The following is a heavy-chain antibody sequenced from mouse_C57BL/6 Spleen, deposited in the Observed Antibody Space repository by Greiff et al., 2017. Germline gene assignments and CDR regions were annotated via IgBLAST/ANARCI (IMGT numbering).Heavy chain of an antibody. CDR2: IRSKSSNYAT. Sequence: EVQVVESGGGLVQPKGSLKLSCAASGFTFNTYAMHWVRQAPGKGLEWVARIRSKSSNYATYYADSVKDRFTISRDDSQSMLYLQMNNLKTEDTAMYYCVRESQEDGYYGEGAMDYWGQGTSVTVSS. V-gene: IGHV10-3*01. J-gene: IGHJ4*01. CDR1: GFTFNTYA. CDR3: VRESQEDGYYGEGAMDY. D-gene: IGHD2-3*01.